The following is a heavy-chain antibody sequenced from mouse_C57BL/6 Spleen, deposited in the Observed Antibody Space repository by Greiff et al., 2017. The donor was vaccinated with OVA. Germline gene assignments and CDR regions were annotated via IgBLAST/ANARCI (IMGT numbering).Heavy chain of an antibody. CDR3: ARLTGYSYYFDY. V-gene: IGHV7-3*01. CDR2: ISNKANGYTT. J-gene: IGHJ2*01. CDR1: GFTFTDYY. Sequence: EVQRVESGGGLVQPGGSLSLSCAASGFTFTDYYMSWVRQPPGKALEWLGFISNKANGYTTEYSVSVKGRFTISRDNSQSILYLQMNALRAEDSATYYCARLTGYSYYFDYWGKGTTLTVPS. D-gene: IGHD2-3*01.